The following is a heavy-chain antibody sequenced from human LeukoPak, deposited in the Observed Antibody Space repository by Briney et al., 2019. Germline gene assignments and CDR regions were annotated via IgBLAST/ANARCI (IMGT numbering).Heavy chain of an antibody. CDR2: IYTSGST. V-gene: IGHV4-61*02. CDR1: GGSISSGSYY. Sequence: SETLSLTCTVSGGSISSGSYYWSWIRQPAGKGLEWIGRIYTSGSTNYNPSLKSRVTISVDTSKNQFSLKLSSVNAADTAVYYCARAGRYSAGDYWGQGTLVTVSS. J-gene: IGHJ4*02. CDR3: ARAGRYSAGDY. D-gene: IGHD4-11*01.